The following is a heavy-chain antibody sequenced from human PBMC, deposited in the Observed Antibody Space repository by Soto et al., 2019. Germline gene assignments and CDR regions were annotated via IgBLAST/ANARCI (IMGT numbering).Heavy chain of an antibody. CDR1: GFTFSSYG. CDR2: ISYDGSNK. Sequence: GGSLRLSCAASGFTFSSYGMHWVRQAPGKGLEWVAVISYDGSNKYYADSVKGRFTISRDNSKNTLYLQMNSLRAEDTAVYYCAKIVVVVAARGRSDYWGQGTLVTVSS. J-gene: IGHJ4*02. V-gene: IGHV3-30*18. CDR3: AKIVVVVAARGRSDY. D-gene: IGHD2-15*01.